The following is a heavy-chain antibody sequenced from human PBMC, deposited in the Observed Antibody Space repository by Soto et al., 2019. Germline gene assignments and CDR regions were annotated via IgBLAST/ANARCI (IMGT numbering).Heavy chain of an antibody. J-gene: IGHJ4*02. CDR3: ARVHCSGGSCYSIDY. V-gene: IGHV1-46*03. D-gene: IGHD2-15*01. CDR2: INPSGGST. CDR1: GYTFTSYY. Sequence: ASVKVSCKASGYTFTSYYMHWVRQAPGQGLEWMGIINPSGGSTSYAQKFQGRVAMTRDTSTSTVYMELSSLRSEDTAVYYCARVHCSGGSCYSIDYWGQGTLVTVSS.